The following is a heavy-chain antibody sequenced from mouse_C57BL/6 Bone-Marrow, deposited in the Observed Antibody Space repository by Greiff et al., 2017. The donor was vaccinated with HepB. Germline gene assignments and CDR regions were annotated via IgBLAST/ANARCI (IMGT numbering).Heavy chain of an antibody. CDR2: ISDGGSYT. V-gene: IGHV5-4*01. Sequence: EVQRVESGGGLVKPGGSLKLSCAASGFTFSSYAMSWVRQTPEKRLEWVATISDGGSYTYYPDNVKGRFTISRDNAKNNLYLQMSHLKSEDTAMYYCASALGRDYFDYWGQGTTLTVSS. CDR3: ASALGRDYFDY. J-gene: IGHJ2*01. D-gene: IGHD4-1*01. CDR1: GFTFSSYA.